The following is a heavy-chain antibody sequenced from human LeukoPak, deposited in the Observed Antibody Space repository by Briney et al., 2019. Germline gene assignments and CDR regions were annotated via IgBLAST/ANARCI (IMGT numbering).Heavy chain of an antibody. CDR1: GYTFTGYY. J-gene: IGHJ4*02. D-gene: IGHD3-22*01. CDR3: AREDSSGYDY. CDR2: INPNSGGT. V-gene: IGHV1-2*02. Sequence: GASVKVSCKPSGYTFTGYYMHWVRQAPGQGLEWMGWINPNSGGTNYAQNFQGRVTMTRDTSISTAYMDVSRLRSDDTAVYYCAREDSSGYDYWGQGTLVTVSS.